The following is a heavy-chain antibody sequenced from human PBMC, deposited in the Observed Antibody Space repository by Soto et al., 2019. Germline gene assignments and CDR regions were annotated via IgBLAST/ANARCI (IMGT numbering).Heavy chain of an antibody. CDR3: ARDRGAVTGQYFDY. V-gene: IGHV3-11*05. CDR2: ISSSGTST. J-gene: IGHJ4*02. CDR1: GFTFSAVY. Sequence: QVQLEESGGGLVKPGGSLRLSCAASGFTFSAVYMSWIRQAQNKGLEYISYISSSGTSTNYADSVKGRFTISRDNAKNSLYLQMNSLRAEDTAVYYCARDRGAVTGQYFDYWGQGALVTVSS. D-gene: IGHD6-19*01.